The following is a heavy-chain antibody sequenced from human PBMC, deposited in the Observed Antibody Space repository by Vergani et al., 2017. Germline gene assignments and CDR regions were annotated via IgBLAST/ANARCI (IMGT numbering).Heavy chain of an antibody. Sequence: QVQLVQSGAEVKKPGSSVKVSCKASGGTFSSYAISWVRQAPGQGLEWMGRIIPIFGTANYAQKFQGRVTITADEATSTAYMELSSLRSEDTAVYYCARDPTPPYYYVSSGYYYHWGQGTLVTVSS. D-gene: IGHD3-22*01. V-gene: IGHV1-69*18. J-gene: IGHJ5*02. CDR1: GGTFSSYA. CDR2: IIPIFGTA. CDR3: ARDPTPPYYYVSSGYYYH.